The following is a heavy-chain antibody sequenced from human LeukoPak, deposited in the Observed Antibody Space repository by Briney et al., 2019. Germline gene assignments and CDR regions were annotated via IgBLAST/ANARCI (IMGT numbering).Heavy chain of an antibody. CDR3: ARDHIGLRGVIILPENWFVP. CDR1: GGTFSSYA. D-gene: IGHD3-10*01. Sequence: GASVKVSCKASGGTFSSYAISWVRQAPGQGLEWMGRIIPILGIANYAQKFQGRVTITADKSTSTAYMELSSLRSEDTAVYYCARDHIGLRGVIILPENWFVPWGQGTLVTVSS. V-gene: IGHV1-69*04. J-gene: IGHJ5*02. CDR2: IIPILGIA.